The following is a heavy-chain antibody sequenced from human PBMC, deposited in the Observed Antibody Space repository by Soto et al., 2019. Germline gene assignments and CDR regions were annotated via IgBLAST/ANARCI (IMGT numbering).Heavy chain of an antibody. CDR2: IYYSGST. Sequence: TDTLSLTCTVSGGSISSSSYYSGWIRQHPGKGLEWIGSIYYSGSTYYNPSLKSRVTISVDTSKNQFSLKLSSVTAADTAVYYCARQYSGSYRGYYYGMDVWGQGTTVT. V-gene: IGHV4-39*01. CDR1: GGSISSSSYY. CDR3: ARQYSGSYRGYYYGMDV. J-gene: IGHJ6*02. D-gene: IGHD1-26*01.